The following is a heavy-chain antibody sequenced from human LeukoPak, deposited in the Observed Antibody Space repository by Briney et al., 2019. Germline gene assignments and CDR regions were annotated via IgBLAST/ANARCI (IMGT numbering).Heavy chain of an antibody. CDR1: GYTLTELS. CDR3: AKVSQWGNSRWYEGD. V-gene: IGHV1-24*01. D-gene: IGHD6-13*01. J-gene: IGHJ4*02. CDR2: FDPEDGET. Sequence: ASVKVSCKVSGYTLTELSMHWVRQAPGKGLEWMGGFDPEDGETIYAQKFQGRVTMTEDTSTDTAYMELSSLRSEDTAVYYCAKVSQWGNSRWYEGDWGQGTLVTVSS.